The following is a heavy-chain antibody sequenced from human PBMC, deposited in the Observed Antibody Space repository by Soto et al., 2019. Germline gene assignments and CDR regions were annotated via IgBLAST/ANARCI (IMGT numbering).Heavy chain of an antibody. CDR2: ISGYNGDT. CDR3: AKNGQPPYYYYGMDV. CDR1: CYTFSRYG. J-gene: IGHJ6*02. Sequence: ASVKVSCKSSCYTFSRYGISLVRQDHGQGLEWMGWISGYNGDTIYAQKVQGRVTMTIDTSTCTAYMELRSLTSDDTAIYYCAKNGQPPYYYYGMDVWGQGTTVTVS. D-gene: IGHD2-8*01. V-gene: IGHV1-18*01.